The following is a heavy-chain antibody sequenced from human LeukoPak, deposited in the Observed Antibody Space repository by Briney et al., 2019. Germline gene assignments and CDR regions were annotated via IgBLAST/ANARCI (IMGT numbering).Heavy chain of an antibody. CDR2: INHSGTT. Sequence: SETLSLTCTVSGYSISSGYYWGWIRQPPGKGLEWIGEINHSGTTNYTPSLKSRVTMSLDTSKNQFSTKLNSVTAADTATYYCASKDSSDYHYGALDIWGQGTMVTVSS. V-gene: IGHV4-38-2*02. CDR1: GYSISSGYY. J-gene: IGHJ3*02. CDR3: ASKDSSDYHYGALDI. D-gene: IGHD3-22*01.